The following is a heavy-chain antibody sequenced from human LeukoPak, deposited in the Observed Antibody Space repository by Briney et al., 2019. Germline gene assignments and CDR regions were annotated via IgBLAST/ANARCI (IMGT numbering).Heavy chain of an antibody. CDR1: GFTFSSYE. J-gene: IGHJ4*02. CDR2: ISSSGSTI. CDR3: ARDNGGNSVGLIDY. D-gene: IGHD4-23*01. Sequence: GGSLRLSCAASGFTFSSYEMNWVRQAPGKGLEWVSYISSSGSTIYYADSVKGRFTISRDNAKNSLYPQMNSLRAEDTAVYYCARDNGGNSVGLIDYWGQGTLVTVSS. V-gene: IGHV3-48*03.